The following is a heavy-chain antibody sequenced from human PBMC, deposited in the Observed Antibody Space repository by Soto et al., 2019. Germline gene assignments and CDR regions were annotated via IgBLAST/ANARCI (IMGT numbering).Heavy chain of an antibody. CDR2: ISYDGSNK. Sequence: QVQLVESGGGVVQPGRSLRLSCAASGFTFSSYAMHWVRQAPGKGLEWVAVISYDGSNKYYADSVKGRFTISRDNAKNSLYLQMNSLRVEDTSVYYCASQPAVWPYNWFDPWGQGTLVTVSS. D-gene: IGHD2-2*01. V-gene: IGHV3-30*14. CDR1: GFTFSSYA. J-gene: IGHJ5*02. CDR3: ASQPAVWPYNWFDP.